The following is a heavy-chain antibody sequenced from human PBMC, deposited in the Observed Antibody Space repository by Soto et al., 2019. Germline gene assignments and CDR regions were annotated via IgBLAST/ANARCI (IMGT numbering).Heavy chain of an antibody. V-gene: IGHV1-46*01. D-gene: IGHD2-15*01. Sequence: QVQLVQSGAEVKKPGASVKVSCKASGYTFTSYYMHWVRQAPGQGLEWMGIINPSGGSTSYAQKFQGRVTMTRDTSTSTVYMELSSLRSEDTAVYYCARSGYCSGGICFPPSDYYYGMDVWGQGTTVTVSS. CDR1: GYTFTSYY. J-gene: IGHJ6*02. CDR3: ARSGYCSGGICFPPSDYYYGMDV. CDR2: INPSGGST.